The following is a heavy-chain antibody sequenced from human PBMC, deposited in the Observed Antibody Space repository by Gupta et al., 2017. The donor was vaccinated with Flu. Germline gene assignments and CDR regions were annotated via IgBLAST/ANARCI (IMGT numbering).Heavy chain of an antibody. D-gene: IGHD6-6*01. V-gene: IGHV4-34*01. Sequence: QVQLQQWGARLLKPSETLSLTCAVYGWSFRGYYWTWIRQTPGKGLEWIGEINSSGITNYNPSLKSRVTMSLGTSNNQFSLNLSSVTAAETAVYYCARVQWGSSVLYYYDHMDVWGKGTAVTVSS. J-gene: IGHJ6*03. CDR2: INSSGIT. CDR1: GWSFRGYY. CDR3: ARVQWGSSVLYYYDHMDV.